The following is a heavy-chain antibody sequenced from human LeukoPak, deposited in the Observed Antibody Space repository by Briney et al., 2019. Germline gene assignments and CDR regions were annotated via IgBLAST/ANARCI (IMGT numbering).Heavy chain of an antibody. CDR1: GFTFSDYA. CDR3: AKATSPVHSRNWFDS. Sequence: GGSLRLSCAASGFTFSDYALSWVRQTPGKGLEWVAATTGSSGDTYHADSVKGRFAISRDNSKNTLYLQMNSLRAEDTALYYCAKATSPVHSRNWFDSWARAPWSPSPQ. J-gene: IGHJ5*01. D-gene: IGHD6-13*01. V-gene: IGHV3-23*01. CDR2: TTGSSGDT.